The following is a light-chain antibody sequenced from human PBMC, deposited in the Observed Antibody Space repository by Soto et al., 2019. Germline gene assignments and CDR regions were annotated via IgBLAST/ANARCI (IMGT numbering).Light chain of an antibody. CDR1: QSVSSSY. CDR3: QQYGSSPYT. V-gene: IGKV3-20*01. CDR2: GAS. J-gene: IGKJ2*01. Sequence: ESVLTQSPGTLSLSPGERATLSCRASQSVSSSYLAWYQQKPGQAPRPLIYGASSRATGIPDRFSGSGSGTDFTLTISRLEPEDFAVYYCQQYGSSPYTFGQGTKLEIK.